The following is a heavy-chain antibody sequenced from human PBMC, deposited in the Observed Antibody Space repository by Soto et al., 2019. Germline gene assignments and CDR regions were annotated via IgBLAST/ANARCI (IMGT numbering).Heavy chain of an antibody. D-gene: IGHD3-22*01. CDR2: ISGSGGTI. J-gene: IGHJ6*02. CDR1: GFTFSGYE. V-gene: IGHV3-48*03. Sequence: GGSQRLSCAASGFTFSGYEMNWVRQAPGKGLEWVSYISGSGGTIYYADSVKGRFTISRDNAKDSLYLQMNSLRAEDTAVYYCAREVVVFGVIIPTPMDVWGQGTTVTVSS. CDR3: AREVVVFGVIIPTPMDV.